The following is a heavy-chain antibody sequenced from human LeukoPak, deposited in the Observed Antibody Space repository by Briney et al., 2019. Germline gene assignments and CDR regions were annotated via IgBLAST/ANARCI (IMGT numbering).Heavy chain of an antibody. CDR2: IRYDGSNK. CDR1: GFTFSSYG. D-gene: IGHD3-9*01. CDR3: AKEGYDILTGYYSLDYYFDY. Sequence: GGSLRLSCAASGFTFSSYGMHWVRQAPGKGLERVAFIRYDGSNKYYADSVKGRFTISRDNSKNTLYLQMNSLRAEDTAVYYCAKEGYDILTGYYSLDYYFDYWGQGTLVTVSS. V-gene: IGHV3-30*02. J-gene: IGHJ4*02.